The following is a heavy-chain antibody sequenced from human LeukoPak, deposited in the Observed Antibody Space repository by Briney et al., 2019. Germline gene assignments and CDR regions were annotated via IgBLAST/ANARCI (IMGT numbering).Heavy chain of an antibody. J-gene: IGHJ4*02. Sequence: PGGSLRLSCAASGFTFSSYAMSWVRQAPGKGLEWVSAISGSGGSTYYADSVKGRFTISRDDSKNTLYLQMNSLRAEDTAVYYCATAPVAVAGGDDYWGQGTLVTVSS. V-gene: IGHV3-23*01. CDR2: ISGSGGST. D-gene: IGHD6-19*01. CDR1: GFTFSSYA. CDR3: ATAPVAVAGGDDY.